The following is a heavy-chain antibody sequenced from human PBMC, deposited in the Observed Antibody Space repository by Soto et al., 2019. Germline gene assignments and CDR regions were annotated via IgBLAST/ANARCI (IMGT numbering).Heavy chain of an antibody. Sequence: SETLSLTCAVYGGSFSGYYWSWIRQPPGKGLEWIGEINHSGSTNYNPSLKSRVTISVDTSKNQFSLKLSSVTAADTAVYYCARGGIYDFWSGYHPTYFDYWGQGTLVT. CDR2: INHSGST. D-gene: IGHD3-3*01. CDR3: ARGGIYDFWSGYHPTYFDY. CDR1: GGSFSGYY. V-gene: IGHV4-34*01. J-gene: IGHJ4*02.